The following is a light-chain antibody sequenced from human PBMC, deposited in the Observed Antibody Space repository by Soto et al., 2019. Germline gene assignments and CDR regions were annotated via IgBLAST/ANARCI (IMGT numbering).Light chain of an antibody. V-gene: IGKV3D-20*01. J-gene: IGKJ5*01. CDR2: DSS. CDR3: QQYGNSPIT. CDR1: ETVSSSY. Sequence: EIVLTQSPGTLSLSPGDRATLSCKASETVSSSYVAWYQQKPGLAPRLLIHDSSTRASGIPDRFSGSKSGTDFTLTIRGLEPEDVAVYYCQQYGNSPITFXQGTRLEI.